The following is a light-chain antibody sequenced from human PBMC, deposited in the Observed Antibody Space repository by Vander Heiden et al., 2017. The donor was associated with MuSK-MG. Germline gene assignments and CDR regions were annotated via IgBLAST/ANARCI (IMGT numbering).Light chain of an antibody. CDR2: KAS. CDR3: QHYNSSPYT. CDR1: QSVSSW. V-gene: IGKV1-5*03. Sequence: IQLPPSPSTLSASVGDRVTITCRASQSVSSWLAWYQQKPGRAPNLLIFKASILQSGVPSRFSGSGSGTEFTLTISSLQPDDFATYYCQHYNSSPYTFGQGTKLDFK. J-gene: IGKJ2*01.